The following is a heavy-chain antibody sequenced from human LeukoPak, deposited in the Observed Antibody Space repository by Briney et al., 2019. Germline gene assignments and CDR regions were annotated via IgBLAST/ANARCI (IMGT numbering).Heavy chain of an antibody. CDR3: ARGLTMVRGVLYYHYGMDV. CDR2: INPNSGGT. CDR1: GYTFTGYY. Sequence: VASVEVSCKASGYTFTGYYMHWVRQAPGQGLEWMGWINPNSGGTNYAQKFQGRVTMTRDTSISTAYMELSRLRSDDTAVYYCARGLTMVRGVLYYHYGMDVWGQGTTVTVSS. V-gene: IGHV1-2*02. D-gene: IGHD3-10*01. J-gene: IGHJ6*02.